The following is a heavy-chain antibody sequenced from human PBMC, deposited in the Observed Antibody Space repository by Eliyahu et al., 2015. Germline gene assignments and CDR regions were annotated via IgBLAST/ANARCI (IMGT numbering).Heavy chain of an antibody. D-gene: IGHD6-19*01. CDR3: ARAYGSGWPEYYYGMDV. CDR1: GNIFSSYE. Sequence: QVQLVQSGAEVKKPGASVKVSCKASGNIFSSYEINWVRQATGQGLEWLGWMNPKNGHTGYAQKFQGRVTMTRNTSISTAYLELSSLRSDDTAVYYCARAYGSGWPEYYYGMDVWGQGTTVTVSS. J-gene: IGHJ6*02. CDR2: MNPKNGHT. V-gene: IGHV1-8*01.